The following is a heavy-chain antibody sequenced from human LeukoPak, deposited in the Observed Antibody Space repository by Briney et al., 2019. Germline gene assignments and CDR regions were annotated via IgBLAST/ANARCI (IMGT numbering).Heavy chain of an antibody. CDR1: GGSFSGYY. Sequence: SETLSLTCAVYGGSFSGYYWSWIRQPPGKGLEWIGYIYYSGSTNYNPSLKSRVTISVDTSKNQFSLKLSSVTAADTAVYYCARGGGGYYYSFDYWGQGTLVTVSS. V-gene: IGHV4-59*01. CDR3: ARGGGGYYYSFDY. CDR2: IYYSGST. D-gene: IGHD3-22*01. J-gene: IGHJ4*02.